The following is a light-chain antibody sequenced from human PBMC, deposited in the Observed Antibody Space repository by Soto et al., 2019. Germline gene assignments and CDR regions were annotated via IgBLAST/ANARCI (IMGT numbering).Light chain of an antibody. Sequence: QPVLTQPASVSGSLGQSITISCSGTSSDVGTYNYVSWYQQYPGKAPKFMLYEVSNRPSGVSNRFSGSKSGNTASLTISGLQAEDEADYYCSSYTISGTWVFGGGTKLTVL. CDR1: SSDVGTYNY. J-gene: IGLJ3*02. CDR3: SSYTISGTWV. CDR2: EVS. V-gene: IGLV2-14*01.